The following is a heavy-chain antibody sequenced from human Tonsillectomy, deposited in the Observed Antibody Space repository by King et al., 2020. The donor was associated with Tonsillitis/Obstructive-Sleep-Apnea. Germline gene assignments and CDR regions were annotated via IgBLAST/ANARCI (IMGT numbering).Heavy chain of an antibody. J-gene: IGHJ5*02. Sequence: ITLKESGPTLVKPTQTLTLTCTFSGFSLSTSGVGVGWIRQPPGKALEWLALIYWDDDKRYSPSLKSRLTITKDTSKNQVVLTMTNMDPVDTATYYCAHQDYGDLRGWFDPWGQGTLVTVSS. CDR3: AHQDYGDLRGWFDP. D-gene: IGHD4-17*01. V-gene: IGHV2-5*02. CDR1: GFSLSTSGVG. CDR2: IYWDDDK.